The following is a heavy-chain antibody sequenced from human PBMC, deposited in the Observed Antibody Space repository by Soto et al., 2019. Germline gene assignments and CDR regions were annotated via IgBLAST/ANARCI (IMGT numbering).Heavy chain of an antibody. J-gene: IGHJ6*02. CDR3: AKDLGPGELETYALYYFGMDV. Sequence: VQLLESGGGLVQPGGSLRLSCAASGITFSGHAMNWVRQAPGKGLEWVSGISGSGGDKYYADPVKGRFSISRDNSKNTVYLQMTSLRSEDTAVYYCAKDLGPGELETYALYYFGMDVWGQGTTVTVSS. D-gene: IGHD3-16*01. CDR2: ISGSGGDK. CDR1: GITFSGHA. V-gene: IGHV3-23*01.